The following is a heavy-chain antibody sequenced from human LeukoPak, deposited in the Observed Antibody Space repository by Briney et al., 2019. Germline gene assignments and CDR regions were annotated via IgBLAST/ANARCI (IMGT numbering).Heavy chain of an antibody. CDR2: VYPATSDT. V-gene: IGHV5-51*01. J-gene: IGHJ4*02. Sequence: GESLKISCKGSGYSFPNYWIGWVLQMPGKGLEWIEIVYPATSDTTYSPSFQGQVTISADKSSSTAYLQWSSLKASDTAIYYCARPKTLGGYNYAFEFWGQGTLVTVSS. D-gene: IGHD5-18*01. CDR3: ARPKTLGGYNYAFEF. CDR1: GYSFPNYW.